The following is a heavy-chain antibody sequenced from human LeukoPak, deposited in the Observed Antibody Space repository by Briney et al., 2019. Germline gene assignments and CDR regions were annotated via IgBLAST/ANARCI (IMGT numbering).Heavy chain of an antibody. D-gene: IGHD2-15*01. V-gene: IGHV3-74*01. J-gene: IGHJ4*02. CDR3: ARVEGSTPAGGRY. CDR2: INSDGSST. Sequence: PGGSLRLSCAASGFTFSSYWMHWVRQAPGKGLVWVSRINSDGSSTSYADPVKGRFTISRDNAKNTLYLQMNSLRAEDTAVYYCARVEGSTPAGGRYWGQGTLVTVSS. CDR1: GFTFSSYW.